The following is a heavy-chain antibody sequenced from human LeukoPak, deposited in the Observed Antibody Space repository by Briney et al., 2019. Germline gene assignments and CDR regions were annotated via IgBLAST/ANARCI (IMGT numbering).Heavy chain of an antibody. D-gene: IGHD5-12*01. CDR3: AREARLASAAGLYV. CDR2: LYGSASI. CDR1: GGSISGYY. V-gene: IGHV4-4*07. J-gene: IGHJ6*02. Sequence: SETLSLTCTVSGGSISGYYWSWIRQPAGKGLEWIGRLYGSASIKYNPSLRSRLSLSGDTSKNQFSLKLSSVTAADTAVYYCAREARLASAAGLYVWGQGTMVTVS.